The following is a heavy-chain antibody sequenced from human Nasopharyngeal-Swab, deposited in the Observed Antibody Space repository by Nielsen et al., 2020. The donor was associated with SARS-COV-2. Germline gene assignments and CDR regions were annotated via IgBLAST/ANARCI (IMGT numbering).Heavy chain of an antibody. V-gene: IGHV1-18*01. CDR3: ARGTVTATDYGMDV. CDR2: IHGYNGNT. J-gene: IGHJ6*02. CDR1: GYRFSSHV. Sequence: SVKVSCKASGYRFSSHVINWVRQAPGQGLEWLGWIHGYNGNTHYAENFPFRVTLTIDTSMNTADMELRSLRSDDTAVYYCARGTVTATDYGMDVWGQGTTVTVSS. D-gene: IGHD4-17*01.